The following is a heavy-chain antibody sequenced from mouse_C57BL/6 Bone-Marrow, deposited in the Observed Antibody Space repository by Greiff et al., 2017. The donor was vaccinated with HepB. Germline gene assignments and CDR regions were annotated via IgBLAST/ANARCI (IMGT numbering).Heavy chain of an antibody. J-gene: IGHJ4*01. D-gene: IGHD1-1*02. V-gene: IGHV1-81*01. CDR1: GYTFTSYG. CDR3: ARDGGSDFGAMEC. CDR2: IYPRSGNT. Sequence: VQLQQSGAELARPAASVKLSCTASGYTFTSYGISWVKQRTGQGLEWIGEIYPRSGNTYYNETFKSKVTLTADKSSSTAYMELRSLTSEDSAVYFCARDGGSDFGAMECWGQGTSVTVCS.